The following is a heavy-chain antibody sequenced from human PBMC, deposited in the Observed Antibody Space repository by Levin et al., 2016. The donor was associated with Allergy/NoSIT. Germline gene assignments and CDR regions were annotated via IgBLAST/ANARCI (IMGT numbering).Heavy chain of an antibody. J-gene: IGHJ4*02. D-gene: IGHD5-24*01. Sequence: GESLKISCQCYGYTFTSNYWIGWVRQIPGEGLEWMGLIYPSDSQTIYSPSFQGQVTISADKSINTAYLQWSSLKASDTAMYYCARRNSINTIIEMFDYWGQGTLVTVSS. V-gene: IGHV5-51*01. CDR3: ARRNSINTIIEMFDY. CDR2: IYPSDSQT. CDR1: GYTFTSNYW.